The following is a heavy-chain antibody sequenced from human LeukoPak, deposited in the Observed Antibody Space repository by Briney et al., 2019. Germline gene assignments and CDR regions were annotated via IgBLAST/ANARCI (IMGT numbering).Heavy chain of an antibody. Sequence: GGSLRLSCGASGFTFSSYGMSWVRQAPGKGLEWVSTISNTAYNTYYADSVKGRFTISRDNSANTVSLQMNSLRAEDTALYYCAKHSGSYFIYYVDSWGQGTQFTVSS. V-gene: IGHV3-23*01. J-gene: IGHJ4*02. D-gene: IGHD1-26*01. CDR2: ISNTAYNT. CDR1: GFTFSSYG. CDR3: AKHSGSYFIYYVDS.